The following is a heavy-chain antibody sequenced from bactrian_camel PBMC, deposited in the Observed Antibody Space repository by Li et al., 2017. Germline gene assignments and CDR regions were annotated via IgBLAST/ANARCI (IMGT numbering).Heavy chain of an antibody. Sequence: HVQLVESGGGSVQAGGSLRLSCAVSPLTYRSQCMGWSHQPPGKQREDIAAIYRSGRSYYADSVKGRFTISQDDNTNTLYLEMNNLKPDDTALYYCSASGEGLYCEAAGLGYRGQGTQVTVS. CDR2: IYRSGRS. CDR1: PLTYRSQC. V-gene: IGHV3S55*01. CDR3: SASGEGLYCEAAGLGY. D-gene: IGHD1*01. J-gene: IGHJ4*01.